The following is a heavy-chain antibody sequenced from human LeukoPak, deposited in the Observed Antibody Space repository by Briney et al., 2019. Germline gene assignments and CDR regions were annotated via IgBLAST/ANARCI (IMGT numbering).Heavy chain of an antibody. J-gene: IGHJ4*02. CDR2: IYNDGSTT. CDR3: ARVAAAGKGFDY. Sequence: GGSLRLSCAASGFMFSKSWMHWVRQVPGKGLVWVARIYNDGSTTNYADSVKGRFTISRDNAANTLFLQMSSLRAEDTAVYYCARVAAAGKGFDYWGQGTLVTVSS. D-gene: IGHD6-13*01. V-gene: IGHV3-74*01. CDR1: GFMFSKSW.